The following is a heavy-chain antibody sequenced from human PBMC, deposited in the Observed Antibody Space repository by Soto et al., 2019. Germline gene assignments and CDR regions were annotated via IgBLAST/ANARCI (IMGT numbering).Heavy chain of an antibody. V-gene: IGHV1-69*13. CDR1: GGTFSSYA. CDR2: IIPIFGTA. CDR3: AEGGDWRPLHMNY. D-gene: IGHD2-21*02. J-gene: IGHJ4*02. Sequence: SVKVSCKASGGTFSSYAISWVREAPGQGLEWMGGIIPIFGTANYAQKFQGRVTITADESTSTAYMELSSLRSEDTAVYYCAEGGDWRPLHMNYWGQGTLVTVSS.